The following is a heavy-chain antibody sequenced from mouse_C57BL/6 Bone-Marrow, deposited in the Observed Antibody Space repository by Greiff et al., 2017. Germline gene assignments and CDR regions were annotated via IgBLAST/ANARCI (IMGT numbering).Heavy chain of an antibody. CDR2: FDPEDGDT. Sequence: FQLQQSGAELVRPGASVKLSCTASGFNIQAYYMHWVKQRPEQGLEWIGRFDPEDGDTEYAPKFQGKAPWTAATSSNPAYLQLSRLTSEDTAVYYCTTGGYRYYFDYWGQGTTLTVSS. D-gene: IGHD2-14*01. CDR3: TTGGYRYYFDY. CDR1: GFNIQAYY. J-gene: IGHJ2*01. V-gene: IGHV14-1*01.